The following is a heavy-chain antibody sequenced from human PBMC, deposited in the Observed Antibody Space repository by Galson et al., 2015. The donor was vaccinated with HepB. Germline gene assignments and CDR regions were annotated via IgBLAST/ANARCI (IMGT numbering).Heavy chain of an antibody. CDR1: GVTFSTHG. D-gene: IGHD1-1*01. Sequence: SLRLSCAASGVTFSTHGMHWARQAPGKGLEWVAVVWPDANNKYYADSVKGRFTISRDNSKNTLYLQMNSLGAEDTAVYYCAREGPQTGTAAFDHWGQGTLVTVSS. V-gene: IGHV3-33*01. J-gene: IGHJ4*02. CDR3: AREGPQTGTAAFDH. CDR2: VWPDANNK.